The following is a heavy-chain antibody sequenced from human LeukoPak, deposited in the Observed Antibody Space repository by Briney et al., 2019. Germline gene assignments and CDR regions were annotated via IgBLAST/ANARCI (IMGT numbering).Heavy chain of an antibody. Sequence: PGGSLKLSCAASGFTFSSYAMSWVRQAPGKGLEWISAIRGSGGSTYYVDSVKGRFTISRDNSKNTLYLQMNSLRVEDTAVYYCAKLPVAGLYFDYWGQGTLVTASS. V-gene: IGHV3-23*01. J-gene: IGHJ4*02. CDR2: IRGSGGST. CDR1: GFTFSSYA. D-gene: IGHD6-19*01. CDR3: AKLPVAGLYFDY.